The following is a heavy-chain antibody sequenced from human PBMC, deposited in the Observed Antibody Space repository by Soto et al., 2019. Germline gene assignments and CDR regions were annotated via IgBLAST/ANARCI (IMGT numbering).Heavy chain of an antibody. CDR1: GGTFSSYS. V-gene: IGHV1-69*19. Sequence: QVQLVQSGAEVKKPGSSVKVSCKASGGTFSSYSINWVRQAPGQGLEWMGEIIPIFGTANYAKKFQGRVTITADESTSTAYMELRSLRSEDTAVYYCARDGGRHSGGIDYWGQGTLVTVSS. J-gene: IGHJ4*02. CDR2: IIPIFGTA. CDR3: ARDGGRHSGGIDY. D-gene: IGHD2-15*01.